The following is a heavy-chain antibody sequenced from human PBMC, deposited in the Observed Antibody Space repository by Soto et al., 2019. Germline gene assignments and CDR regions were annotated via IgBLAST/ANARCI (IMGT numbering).Heavy chain of an antibody. D-gene: IGHD3-3*01. CDR1: GGSISSGGYY. CDR3: ARAPGTIFGVVPHFAY. CDR2: IYYSGST. Sequence: PSETLSLTCTVSGGSISSGGYYWSWIRQHPGKGLEWIGYIYYSGSTYYNPSLKSRVTISVDTSKNQFSLKLSSVTAADTAVYYCARAPGTIFGVVPHFAYWGQGTLVTASS. V-gene: IGHV4-31*03. J-gene: IGHJ4*02.